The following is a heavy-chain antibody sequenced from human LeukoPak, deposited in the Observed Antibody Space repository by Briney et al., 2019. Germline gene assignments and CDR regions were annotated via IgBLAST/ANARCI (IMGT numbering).Heavy chain of an antibody. CDR2: IYHAGST. Sequence: TLSLTCTVSGGSISSGGYFWSWIRQHPGKGLEWIAHIYHAGSTHDNPSLRGRVAISLDTSANQFSLRLSSVTAADTAVYFCARATHYSASTGGPYMDVWGQGTTVTVSS. CDR1: GGSISSGGYF. V-gene: IGHV4-31*03. CDR3: ARATHYSASTGGPYMDV. J-gene: IGHJ6*03. D-gene: IGHD3-22*01.